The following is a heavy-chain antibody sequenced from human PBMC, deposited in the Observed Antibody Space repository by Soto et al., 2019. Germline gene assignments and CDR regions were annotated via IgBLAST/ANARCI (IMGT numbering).Heavy chain of an antibody. CDR1: GGTFSSYA. CDR2: IIPILGIA. Sequence: ASVKVSCKASGGTFSSYAISWVRQAPGQGLEWMGRIIPILGIANYAQKFQGRVTITADKSTSTAYMELSSLRSEDTAVYYCARDIDYGLFDPWGQGTLVTVSS. CDR3: ARDIDYGLFDP. J-gene: IGHJ5*02. V-gene: IGHV1-69*04. D-gene: IGHD4-17*01.